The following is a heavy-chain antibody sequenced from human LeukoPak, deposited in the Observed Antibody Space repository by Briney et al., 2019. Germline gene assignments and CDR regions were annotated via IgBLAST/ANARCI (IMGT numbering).Heavy chain of an antibody. J-gene: IGHJ6*02. CDR1: GYTFTGYY. Sequence: AASVKVSCKASGYTFTGYYMHWVRQAPGQGLEWMGWISPNSGGTNYAQKFQGRVTMTRDTSISTAYMELSRLRSDDTAVYYCARGAGGGTSFMDVWGQGTTVTVSS. CDR3: ARGAGGGTSFMDV. CDR2: ISPNSGGT. V-gene: IGHV1-2*02. D-gene: IGHD2-2*01.